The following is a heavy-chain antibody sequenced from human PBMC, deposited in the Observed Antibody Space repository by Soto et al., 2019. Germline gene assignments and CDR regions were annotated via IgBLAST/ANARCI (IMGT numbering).Heavy chain of an antibody. CDR2: IGGSGRTT. CDR1: AFTFNNYA. D-gene: IGHD3-22*01. J-gene: IGHJ4*02. V-gene: IGHV3-23*01. Sequence: GGSLRLSCAASAFTFNNYAMSWVRQAPGKGLEWVSGIGGSGRTTYYADSVKGQFTISRDNSNNTLFLQMNSLRAEDTAVYYCAKSRYSDSSGDFYDYWGQGTLVTVSS. CDR3: AKSRYSDSSGDFYDY.